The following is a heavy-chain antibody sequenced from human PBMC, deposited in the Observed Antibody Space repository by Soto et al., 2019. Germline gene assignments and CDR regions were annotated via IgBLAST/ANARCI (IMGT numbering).Heavy chain of an antibody. V-gene: IGHV5-51*01. CDR3: ARIDTISPYMDV. J-gene: IGHJ6*03. Sequence: PGQSLKISCKASGYSFTSYWIDWVRQMPGKGLEWMGIIYSGDSDIRYSPSFQGQVTISADKSISTAYLQWSSLKASDTAMYYCARIDTISPYMDVCGKGTTVTVSS. CDR1: GYSFTSYW. CDR2: IYSGDSDI. D-gene: IGHD2-2*01.